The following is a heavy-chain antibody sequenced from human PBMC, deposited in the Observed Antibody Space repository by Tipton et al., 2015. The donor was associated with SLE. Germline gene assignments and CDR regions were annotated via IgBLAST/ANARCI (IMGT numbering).Heavy chain of an antibody. CDR1: GFTFSSYA. J-gene: IGHJ4*02. Sequence: GSLRLSCAASGFTFSSYAMSWVRQALGKGLEWVSAISGSGGSTYYADSVKGRFTISRDNSKNSLYLQMNSLRAEDTAVYYCARRIGYSYGIDYWGQGTLVTVSS. CDR3: ARRIGYSYGIDY. D-gene: IGHD5-18*01. V-gene: IGHV3-23*01. CDR2: ISGSGGST.